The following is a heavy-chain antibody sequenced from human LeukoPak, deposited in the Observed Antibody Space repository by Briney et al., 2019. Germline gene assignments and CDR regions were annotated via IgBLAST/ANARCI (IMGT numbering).Heavy chain of an antibody. D-gene: IGHD1-26*01. CDR3: ARASGSFDY. V-gene: IGHV3-33*08. J-gene: IGHJ4*02. Sequence: GGSLRLSCAASEFTFSNYGLHWVRQAPGKGLEWVAVIWPDGSNKYYAGSVKGRFTISRDDSKNTLYLQMNSLRAEDSAVYYCARASGSFDYWGQGTLVTVSS. CDR1: EFTFSNYG. CDR2: IWPDGSNK.